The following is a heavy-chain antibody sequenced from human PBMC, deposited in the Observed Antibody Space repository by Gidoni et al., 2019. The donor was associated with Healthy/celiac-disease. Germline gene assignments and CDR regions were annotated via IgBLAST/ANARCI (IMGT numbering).Heavy chain of an antibody. Sequence: QVQLVQSGAEVKKPGASVKVSCKASGYTFTSYDINWVRQATGQGLEWMGWMNPNSGNTGYAQKFQGRVTMSRNTSINTAYMELSSLRSEDTAVYYCARGRPRRGCSGGSCYFGAFDIWGQGTMVTVSS. CDR2: MNPNSGNT. CDR3: ARGRPRRGCSGGSCYFGAFDI. D-gene: IGHD2-15*01. J-gene: IGHJ3*02. CDR1: GYTFTSYD. V-gene: IGHV1-8*01.